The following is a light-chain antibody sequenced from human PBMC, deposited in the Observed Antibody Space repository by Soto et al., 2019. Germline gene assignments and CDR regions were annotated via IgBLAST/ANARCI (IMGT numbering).Light chain of an antibody. CDR1: QSIDSD. J-gene: IGKJ2*01. Sequence: EIVMTQSPATLSVSPGERATLYCRASQSIDSDVAWYQKKFGQAPRLLIHGATRATNVPDRFSGSGSGTEFTLTISSLQSEDFAIYYCQQFNKWQTFGQGTKLEIK. CDR2: GA. V-gene: IGKV3-15*01. CDR3: QQFNKWQT.